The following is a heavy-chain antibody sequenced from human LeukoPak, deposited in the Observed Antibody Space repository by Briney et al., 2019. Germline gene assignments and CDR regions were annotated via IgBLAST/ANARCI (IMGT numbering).Heavy chain of an antibody. Sequence: PSHTLSLTCTVSGGSISSGGDCWSWIRRSPGRGLERIVYIYHRGRTYYNPSLKSRVTIPVDRSTTQFSLQLTPVTRAVTAVYYCARSEPRGSVWYPYWDQGTLVTVSS. D-gene: IGHD6-13*01. CDR2: IYHRGRT. CDR1: GGSISSGGDC. J-gene: IGHJ4*02. V-gene: IGHV4-30-2*06. CDR3: ARSEPRGSVWYPY.